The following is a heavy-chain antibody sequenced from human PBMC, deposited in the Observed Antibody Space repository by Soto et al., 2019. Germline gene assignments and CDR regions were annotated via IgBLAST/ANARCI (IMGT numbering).Heavy chain of an antibody. CDR1: GFTFSSYS. CDR2: ISSSSSYI. V-gene: IGHV3-21*01. D-gene: IGHD3-10*01. Sequence: PGGSLRLSCAASGFTFSSYSMNWVRQAPGKGLEWVSSISSSSSYIYYADSVKGRFTISRDNAKNSLYLLMNSLRAEDTAVYYCARDRGNYYYGMDVWGQGTTVTVSS. CDR3: ARDRGNYYYGMDV. J-gene: IGHJ6*02.